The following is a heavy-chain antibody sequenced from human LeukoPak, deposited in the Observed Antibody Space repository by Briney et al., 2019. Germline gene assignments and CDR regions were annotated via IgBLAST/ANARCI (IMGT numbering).Heavy chain of an antibody. D-gene: IGHD3-9*01. CDR1: GGSISSYY. Sequence: SETLSLTCTVSGGSISSYYWSWIRQTPGKGLEWIGYIYYSGSTYYNPSLKSRVTISVDTSKNQFSLKLSSVTAADTAVYYCARGLYRTFLYDILTGYYPGNWFDPWGQGTLVTVSS. J-gene: IGHJ5*02. CDR2: IYYSGST. V-gene: IGHV4-59*12. CDR3: ARGLYRTFLYDILTGYYPGNWFDP.